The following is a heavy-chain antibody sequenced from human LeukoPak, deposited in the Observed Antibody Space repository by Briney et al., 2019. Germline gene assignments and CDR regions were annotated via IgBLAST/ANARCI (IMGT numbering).Heavy chain of an antibody. CDR3: ARDEDGSGSYGY. CDR1: GDSISSSSYS. Sequence: SETLSLTCTVSGDSISSSSYSWGWIRQPPGKGLEWIGSIYYSGDTYYNPSLKSRVTLSVDASKNQFSLKVTSVTAADTAVYYCARDEDGSGSYGYWGQGTLVTVSS. D-gene: IGHD3-10*01. V-gene: IGHV4-39*02. J-gene: IGHJ4*02. CDR2: IYYSGDT.